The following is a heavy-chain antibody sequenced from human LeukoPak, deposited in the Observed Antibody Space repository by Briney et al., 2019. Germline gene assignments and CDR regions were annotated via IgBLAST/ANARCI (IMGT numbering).Heavy chain of an antibody. J-gene: IGHJ4*02. Sequence: GGSLRLSCAASGFAFSTYWMTWVRQAPEMGLEWVASISQDGGGTYYGDSVKGRFTISRDNSKNTLYLQMNSLRAEDTAVYYCASWAGGVRELIVHVFDYWGQGTLVTVSP. CDR2: ISQDGGGT. V-gene: IGHV3-7*03. CDR1: GFAFSTYW. D-gene: IGHD3-10*01. CDR3: ASWAGGVRELIVHVFDY.